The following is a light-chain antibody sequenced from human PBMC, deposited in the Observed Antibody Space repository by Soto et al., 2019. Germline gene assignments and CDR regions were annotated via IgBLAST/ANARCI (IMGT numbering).Light chain of an antibody. CDR1: QNVGNN. V-gene: IGKV3-20*01. Sequence: EIVMTQSPATLSVSPGERATLSCRASQNVGNNLAWYQQKPGQAPRLLIYGASTRATGIPDRFSGSGSGTDFTLTISRLEPEDFAVYYCQQYDSSPLTFGGGTKVEIK. CDR3: QQYDSSPLT. J-gene: IGKJ4*01. CDR2: GAS.